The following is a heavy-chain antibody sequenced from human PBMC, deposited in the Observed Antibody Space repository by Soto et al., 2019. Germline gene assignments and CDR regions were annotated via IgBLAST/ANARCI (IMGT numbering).Heavy chain of an antibody. V-gene: IGHV4-34*01. Sequence: QVQLQQWGAGLLKPSETLSLTCAVYGGSFSGYYWSWIRQPPGKGLEWIGEINHSGSTNYNPSLKSRVTISVDTSKNQFSLKLSSVTAADTAVYYCARGMRPAAIYSNWVYYYYYYMDVWGKGTTVTVSS. J-gene: IGHJ6*03. CDR1: GGSFSGYY. D-gene: IGHD2-2*01. CDR2: INHSGST. CDR3: ARGMRPAAIYSNWVYYYYYYMDV.